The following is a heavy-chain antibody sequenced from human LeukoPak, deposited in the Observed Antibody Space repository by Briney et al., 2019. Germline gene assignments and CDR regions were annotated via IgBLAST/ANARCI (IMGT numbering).Heavy chain of an antibody. J-gene: IGHJ4*02. CDR3: ARDPYLTGKFDY. CDR2: IYYSGST. V-gene: IGHV4-39*07. D-gene: IGHD1-1*01. Sequence: SETLSLTCTVSGGSINSGSYYWGWIRQPPGKGLEWIGSIYYSGSTHYNPSLKSRVTISVDASKNQFSLKVSSVTAADTAVYYCARDPYLTGKFDYWGQGTLVTVSS. CDR1: GGSINSGSYY.